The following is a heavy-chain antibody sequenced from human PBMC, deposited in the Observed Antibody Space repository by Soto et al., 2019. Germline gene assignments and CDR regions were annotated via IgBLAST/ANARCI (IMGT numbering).Heavy chain of an antibody. V-gene: IGHV1-18*01. D-gene: IGHD1-7*01. CDR1: GYTFTSYG. CDR2: ISAYNGGT. Sequence: GASVKFSCKASGYTFTSYGISWVRQAPGQVLECMGWISAYNGGTNYXXKLQGRVXXTTDTSTSTAXMELRXLTSDDTAVYYCVAPLYNWNWETDYWRQGTLVTVSS. J-gene: IGHJ4*02. CDR3: VAPLYNWNWETDY.